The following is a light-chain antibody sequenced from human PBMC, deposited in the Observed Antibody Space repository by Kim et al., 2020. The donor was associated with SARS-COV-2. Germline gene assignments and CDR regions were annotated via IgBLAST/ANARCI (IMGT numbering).Light chain of an antibody. J-gene: IGKJ4*01. CDR3: QQYGSSPLS. Sequence: EIVLTQSPGTLSLSPGERATLSCRASQSVSSTYFAWYQHKPGQAPRLLISGVSSRATGIPDRFSGSGSGTDFTLTISRLEPEDIAVYYCQQYGSSPLSFGGGTNVDIK. CDR1: QSVSSTY. V-gene: IGKV3-20*01. CDR2: GVS.